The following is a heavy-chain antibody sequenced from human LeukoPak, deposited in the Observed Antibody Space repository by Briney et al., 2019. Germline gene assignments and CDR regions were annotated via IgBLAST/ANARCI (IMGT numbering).Heavy chain of an antibody. D-gene: IGHD2-21*02. J-gene: IGHJ4*02. V-gene: IGHV3-7*01. CDR2: IRQDGNEK. CDR3: AREPRSDSALTLDY. Sequence: GGSLRLSCAASGFTFNRLLMSWVRQAPGKGLEWVANIRQDGNEKYYVDSVKGRFTVSRDNAENLLYLQMSSLRAEDTAVYYCAREPRSDSALTLDYWGQGTLVTVSS. CDR1: GFTFNRLL.